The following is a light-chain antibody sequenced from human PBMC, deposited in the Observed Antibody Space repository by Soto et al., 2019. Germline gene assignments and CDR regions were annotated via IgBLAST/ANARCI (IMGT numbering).Light chain of an antibody. V-gene: IGLV2-11*01. CDR3: CSSAGTYIPL. J-gene: IGLJ2*01. CDR1: SSDVGAYNF. Sequence: QSALTQPRSVSGSPGQSVTISCTGTSSDVGAYNFLSWYQHNPGKAPKLMIFDVSARPSGVPDRFSGSKSANTASLTISGLQTEDEADYYCCSSAGTYIPLFGGGTKLTVL. CDR2: DVS.